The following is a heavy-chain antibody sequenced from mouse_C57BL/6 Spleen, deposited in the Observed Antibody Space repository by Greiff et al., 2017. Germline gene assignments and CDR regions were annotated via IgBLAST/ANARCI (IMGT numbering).Heavy chain of an antibody. V-gene: IGHV3-6*01. CDR3: ARDLYTGAMDY. D-gene: IGHD2-1*01. J-gene: IGHJ4*01. CDR1: GYSITSGYY. Sequence: VQLKESGPGLVKPSQSLSLTCSVTGYSITSGYYWNWIRQFPGNKLEWMGYISYDGSNNYNPSLKNRISITRDTSKNQFFLKLNSVTTEDTATYYCARDLYTGAMDYWGQGTSVTVSS. CDR2: ISYDGSN.